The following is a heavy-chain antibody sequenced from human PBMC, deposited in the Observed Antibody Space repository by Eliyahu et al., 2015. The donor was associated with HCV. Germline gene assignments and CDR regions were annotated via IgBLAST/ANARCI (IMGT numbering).Heavy chain of an antibody. CDR1: GFTFSSYA. D-gene: IGHD7-27*01. CDR2: ISGSGGST. CDR3: ANAVTGDDYFDY. Sequence: EVQLLESGGGLVQPGGSLRLSCAASGFTFSSYAMSWVRQAPGKGLEWVSAISGSGGSTYYADSVKGRFTISRDNSKNTLYLQMNSLRAEDTAVYYCANAVTGDDYFDYWGQGTLVTVSS. V-gene: IGHV3-23*01. J-gene: IGHJ4*02.